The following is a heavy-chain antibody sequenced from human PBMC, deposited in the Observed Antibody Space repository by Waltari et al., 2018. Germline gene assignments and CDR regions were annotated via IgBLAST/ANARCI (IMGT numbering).Heavy chain of an antibody. CDR2: IIPILGIA. CDR1: GGTFSSYA. V-gene: IGHV1-69*04. Sequence: QVQLVQSGAEVKKPGSSVKVSCKASGGTFSSYAISWVRQAPGQGLEWMGGIIPILGIANYAQKFQGRVTITADESTSTAYMELSSLRSEDTAVYYCARVDEVVVAATPRFDYYYYMDVWGKGTTVTVSS. J-gene: IGHJ6*03. CDR3: ARVDEVVVAATPRFDYYYYMDV. D-gene: IGHD2-15*01.